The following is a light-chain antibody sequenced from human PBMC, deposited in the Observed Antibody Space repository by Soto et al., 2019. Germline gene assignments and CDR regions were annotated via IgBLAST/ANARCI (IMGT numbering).Light chain of an antibody. CDR2: KTS. J-gene: IGKJ2*01. CDR3: QQYNRLYT. CDR1: QRISGW. V-gene: IGKV1-5*03. Sequence: DIQMTQSPSTLSASVGDRVTITCRASQRISGWLAWYQQRPGKAPKLLIYKTSSLESGVPSRFSGSESGTEFTLTISSLQPDDFATYYCQQYNRLYTFGQGTKL.